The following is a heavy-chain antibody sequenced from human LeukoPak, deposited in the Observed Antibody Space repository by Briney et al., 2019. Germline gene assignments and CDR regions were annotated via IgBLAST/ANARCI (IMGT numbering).Heavy chain of an antibody. CDR3: ARFGCSGSCYRYVYYYYMDV. V-gene: IGHV1-18*01. J-gene: IGHJ6*03. CDR2: ISAYNGNT. Sequence: GASVKVSCKASGYTFTSHGISWVRQAPGQGLEWMGWISAYNGNTNYPQKLQGRVTMTKDTSTSTAYMELRSLRSDDTAVYYCARFGCSGSCYRYVYYYYMDVWGKGTTVTVSS. D-gene: IGHD1-26*01. CDR1: GYTFTSHG.